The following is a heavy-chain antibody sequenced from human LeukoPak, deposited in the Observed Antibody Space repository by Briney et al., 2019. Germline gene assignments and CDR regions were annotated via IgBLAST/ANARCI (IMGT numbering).Heavy chain of an antibody. D-gene: IGHD3-22*01. CDR1: GYSFTSYW. CDR3: ARLGYDSSGYGGPIDAFDI. V-gene: IGHV5-51*01. J-gene: IGHJ3*02. Sequence: GESLKIFCKGSGYSFTSYWIGWVRQMPGKGLEWMGIIYPGDSDTRYSPSFQGQVTISADKSISTAYLQWSSLKASDTAMYYCARLGYDSSGYGGPIDAFDIWGQGTMVTVSS. CDR2: IYPGDSDT.